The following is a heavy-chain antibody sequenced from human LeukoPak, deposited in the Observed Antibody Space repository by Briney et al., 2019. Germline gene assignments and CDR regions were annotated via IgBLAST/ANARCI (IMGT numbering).Heavy chain of an antibody. D-gene: IGHD6-19*01. CDR2: ISGSGGST. V-gene: IGHV3-23*01. CDR3: AKWAIAVAGRTFDY. CDR1: GFTFNAFG. Sequence: GGSLRLSCAASGFTFNAFGMSWVRQAPGKGLEWVSAISGSGGSTYYADSVKGRFTISRDNSKNTLYLQMNSLRAEDTAVYYCAKWAIAVAGRTFDYWGQGTLVTVSS. J-gene: IGHJ4*02.